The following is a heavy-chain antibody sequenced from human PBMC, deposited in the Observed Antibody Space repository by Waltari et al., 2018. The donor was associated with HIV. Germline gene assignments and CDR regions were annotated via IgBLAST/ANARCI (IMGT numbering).Heavy chain of an antibody. CDR3: TRGWTTRYYYGLDV. J-gene: IGHJ6*02. Sequence: GAEVKKPGASVKVSCKASQYTFTAFDINWVRQATGQGLEWMAWMNPKSGNTGYAEKFQGRVTMTRNTSTDTAYMELSSLRSDDTAMYYCTRGWTTRYYYGLDVWGQGTTVIVSS. V-gene: IGHV1-8*01. D-gene: IGHD4-17*01. CDR1: QYTFTAFD. CDR2: MNPKSGNT.